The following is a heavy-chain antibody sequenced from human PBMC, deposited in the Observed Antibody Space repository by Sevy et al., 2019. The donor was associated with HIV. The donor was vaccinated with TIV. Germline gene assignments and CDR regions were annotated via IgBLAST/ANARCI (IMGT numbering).Heavy chain of an antibody. CDR1: GFTFSNYW. Sequence: GGSLRLSCAASGFTFSNYWMHWVRQGPGRGLVWVSRIDADGGSTTYADSVKGRFTISRDNAKNTLYLQMSSLRAEDTAVYYCTRDGGGLGIWGPGTMVTVSS. V-gene: IGHV3-74*01. CDR3: TRDGGGLGI. D-gene: IGHD2-15*01. CDR2: IDADGGST. J-gene: IGHJ3*02.